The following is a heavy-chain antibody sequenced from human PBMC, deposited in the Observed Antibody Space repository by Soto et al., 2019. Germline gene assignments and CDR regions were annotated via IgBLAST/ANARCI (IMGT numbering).Heavy chain of an antibody. CDR1: GFTFSSYW. Sequence: EVQLVESGGGLVQPGGSLRLSCAASGFTFSSYWMSWVRQAPGKGLEWVANIKQDGSEKYYVDSVKGRFTISRDNAKNSLYLQTNSLRAEDTAVYYCARGGVYYFYGMDVWGQGTTVTVSS. J-gene: IGHJ6*02. V-gene: IGHV3-7*01. CDR3: ARGGVYYFYGMDV. CDR2: IKQDGSEK.